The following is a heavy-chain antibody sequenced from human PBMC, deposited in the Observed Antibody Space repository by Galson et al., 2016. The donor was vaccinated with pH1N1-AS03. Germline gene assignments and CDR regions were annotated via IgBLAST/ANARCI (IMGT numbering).Heavy chain of an antibody. CDR1: GFSLSTSGVG. V-gene: IGHV2-5*01. D-gene: IGHD2-2*01. J-gene: IGHJ5*02. CDR3: AHRKYQLLLSVWFDP. Sequence: PALVKPTQTLTLTCTFSGFSLSTSGVGVGWIRQPPGKALEWLALIYWNDDKRYSPSLKSRLTITKDTSKNQVVLTMTNMDPVGTATYYCAHRKYQLLLSVWFDPWGQGTLVTVSS. CDR2: IYWNDDK.